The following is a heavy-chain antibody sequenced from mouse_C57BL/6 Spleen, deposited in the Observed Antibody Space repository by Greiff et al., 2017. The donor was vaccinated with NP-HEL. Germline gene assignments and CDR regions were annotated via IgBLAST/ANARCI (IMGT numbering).Heavy chain of an antibody. CDR3: ARGLRFSYYAMDY. J-gene: IGHJ4*01. Sequence: VKLQESGPELVKPGASVKLSCKASGYTFTSYDINWVKQRPGQGLEGIGWIYPRGGSTKYNEKFKGKATLTVDPSSSTAYMELHSLPSEDSAVYFWARGLRFSYYAMDYWGQGTSVTVSS. CDR2: IYPRGGST. D-gene: IGHD2-4*01. V-gene: IGHV1-85*01. CDR1: GYTFTSYD.